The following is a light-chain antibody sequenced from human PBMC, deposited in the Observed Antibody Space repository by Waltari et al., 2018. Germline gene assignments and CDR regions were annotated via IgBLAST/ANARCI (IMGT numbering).Light chain of an antibody. CDR3: AAWDDSLNVVL. J-gene: IGLJ2*01. V-gene: IGLV1-44*01. CDR2: TNN. CDR1: SSTIGSNT. Sequence: QSVLTQPPSASGTPGQRVTISCSGSSSTIGSNTVNWYQQLPGTAPKLFIYTNNQRPSGVPDRFSGSKSGTSASLAISGLRSEDEADYYCAAWDDSLNVVLFGGGTKLTVL.